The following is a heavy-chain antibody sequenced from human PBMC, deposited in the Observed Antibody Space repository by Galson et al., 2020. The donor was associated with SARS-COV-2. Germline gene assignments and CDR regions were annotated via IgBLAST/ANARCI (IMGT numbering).Heavy chain of an antibody. V-gene: IGHV4-34*01. Sequence: SETLSLTCAVYGGSFSGYYWSWIRQPPGKGLEWIGEINHSGSTNSNPSLKSRVTISVDTSKNQFSLKLSSVTAADTAVYYCARGAGPYDSSGYYYGGWFDPWGQGTLVTVSS. J-gene: IGHJ5*02. CDR3: ARGAGPYDSSGYYYGGWFDP. CDR2: INHSGST. CDR1: GGSFSGYY. D-gene: IGHD3-22*01.